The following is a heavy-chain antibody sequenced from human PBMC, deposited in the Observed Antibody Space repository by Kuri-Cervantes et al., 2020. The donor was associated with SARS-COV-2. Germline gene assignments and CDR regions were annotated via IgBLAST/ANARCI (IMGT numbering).Heavy chain of an antibody. J-gene: IGHJ4*02. CDR2: ISYDGSNK. Sequence: GGSLRLSCAASGFTFSSYGMHWVRQAPGKGLEWVAVISYDGSNKYYADSVKGRFTISRNNSKNTLYLQMNSLRAEDTAVYYCVKGYCSSTSCYRGGYWGQGTLVTVSS. CDR3: VKGYCSSTSCYRGGY. CDR1: GFTFSSYG. V-gene: IGHV3-30*18. D-gene: IGHD2-2*02.